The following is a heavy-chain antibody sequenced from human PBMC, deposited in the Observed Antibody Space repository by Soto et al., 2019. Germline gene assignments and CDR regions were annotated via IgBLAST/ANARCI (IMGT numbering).Heavy chain of an antibody. Sequence: EVQLVESGGGLVQPGGSPRLSCAASGFTFGSHWMHWVRQAPGKGLVYVSRISSGGTTTNYAESVKGRFTISRDNARNTLYLQMNSLRVEDTAVYYCARFGTSYDTSGFLYWGQGTPVTVSS. CDR1: GFTFGSHW. CDR2: ISSGGTTT. D-gene: IGHD3-22*01. V-gene: IGHV3-74*01. J-gene: IGHJ4*02. CDR3: ARFGTSYDTSGFLY.